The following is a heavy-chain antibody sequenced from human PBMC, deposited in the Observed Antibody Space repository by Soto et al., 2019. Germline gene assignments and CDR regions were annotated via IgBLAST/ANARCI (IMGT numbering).Heavy chain of an antibody. D-gene: IGHD6-6*01. CDR3: ARDLRVAARPGYYYGMDV. Sequence: GGSLRLSCAASGFTFSSYGMHWVRQAPGKGLEWVAVISYDGSNKYYADSVKGRFTISRDNSKNTLYLQMNSLRAEDTAVYYCARDLRVAARPGYYYGMDVWGQGTTVTVSS. V-gene: IGHV3-30*03. CDR2: ISYDGSNK. J-gene: IGHJ6*02. CDR1: GFTFSSYG.